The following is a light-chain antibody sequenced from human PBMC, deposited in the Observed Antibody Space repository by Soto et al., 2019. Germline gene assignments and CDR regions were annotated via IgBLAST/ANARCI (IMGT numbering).Light chain of an antibody. V-gene: IGLV4-69*01. CDR2: LNSDGSH. Sequence: QLVLTQSPSASASLGASVKLTCTLSSGHSIYAIAWHQQQPEKGPRYLMKLNSDGSHSKGDGIPDRFSGSSSGAERYLTISSLQSEDEADYYCQTWGTGPVVFGGGTQLTVL. J-gene: IGLJ2*01. CDR3: QTWGTGPVV. CDR1: SGHSIYA.